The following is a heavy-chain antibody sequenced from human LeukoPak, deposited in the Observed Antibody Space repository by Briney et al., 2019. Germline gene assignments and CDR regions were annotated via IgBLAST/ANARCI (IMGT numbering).Heavy chain of an antibody. J-gene: IGHJ5*02. Sequence: PSETLSLTCEVYGWSFNDYYWTWIRQPPGKGLEWIGEVNHSGKTNYSPSLKSRVTISVDTSKNQFSLKLSSVTAADTAVYYCAALTTFGGVKGFDPWGQGTLVTVSS. CDR2: VNHSGKT. D-gene: IGHD3-16*01. V-gene: IGHV4-34*01. CDR1: GWSFNDYY. CDR3: AALTTFGGVKGFDP.